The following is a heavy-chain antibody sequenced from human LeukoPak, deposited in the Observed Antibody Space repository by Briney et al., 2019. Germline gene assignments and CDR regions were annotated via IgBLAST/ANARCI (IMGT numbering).Heavy chain of an antibody. D-gene: IGHD6-25*01. Sequence: SETLSLTCSVSGYSISSGSYWGWIRQPPGKGLEWIGSIYRSGNTYYNPSLKSRVTISVDMSNNQFSLRLASVTAADTALYYCARTGYSSDYYGMDVWGQGTTVTVSS. CDR1: GYSISSGSY. CDR3: ARTGYSSDYYGMDV. J-gene: IGHJ6*02. V-gene: IGHV4-38-2*02. CDR2: IYRSGNT.